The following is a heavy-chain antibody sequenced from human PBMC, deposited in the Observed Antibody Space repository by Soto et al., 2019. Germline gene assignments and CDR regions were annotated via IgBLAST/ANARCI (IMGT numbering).Heavy chain of an antibody. CDR3: ATYSSSWYVVY. CDR1: GGSISSSSYY. CDR2: IYYSGSA. J-gene: IGHJ4*02. Sequence: SETLSLTCTVSGGSISSSSYYWGWIRQPPGKGLEWIGSIYYSGSAYYNPSLKSRVTISVDTSKNQFSLKLSSVTAADTAVYYCATYSSSWYVVYWGQGTLVTVSS. V-gene: IGHV4-39*01. D-gene: IGHD6-13*01.